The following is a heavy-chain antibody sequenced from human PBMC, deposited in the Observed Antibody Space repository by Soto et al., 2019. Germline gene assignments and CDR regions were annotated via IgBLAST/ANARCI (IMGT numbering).Heavy chain of an antibody. CDR2: ISSSSSTI. V-gene: IGHV3-48*02. CDR3: ARPICGYSYGYVFEY. Sequence: GSLRLSCAASGFTFSSYSMNWVRQAPGKGLEWVSYISSSSSTIYYADSVKGRFTISRDNAKNSLYLQMNSLRDEDTAVYYCARPICGYSYGYVFEYWGKGPLVTVPQ. J-gene: IGHJ4*02. D-gene: IGHD5-18*01. CDR1: GFTFSSYS.